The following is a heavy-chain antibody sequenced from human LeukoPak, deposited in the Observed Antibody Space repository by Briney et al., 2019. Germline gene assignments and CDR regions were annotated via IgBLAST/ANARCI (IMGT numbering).Heavy chain of an antibody. J-gene: IGHJ4*02. V-gene: IGHV1-46*01. Sequence: ASVKVSCKASGYTFTTYYMHWVRQAPGQGLEWMGIINPSGGSTSYAQKFQGRVTMTRDTSTSTVYMELSSLRSEDTAMYYCARDEGGIVVVPARWGQGTLVTVSS. D-gene: IGHD3-22*01. CDR3: ARDEGGIVVVPAR. CDR2: INPSGGST. CDR1: GYTFTTYY.